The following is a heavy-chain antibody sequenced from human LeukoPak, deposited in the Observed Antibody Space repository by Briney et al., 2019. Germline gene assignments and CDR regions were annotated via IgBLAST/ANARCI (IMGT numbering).Heavy chain of an antibody. CDR2: ISYDGSNK. D-gene: IGHD3-10*01. Sequence: SCKSSGYTFNGYYMHWVRQAPGKGLEWVAVISYDGSNKYYADSVKGRFTISRDNSKNTLYLQMNSLRAEDTAVYYCAREASVYGSGSYSYFDYWGQGTLVTVSS. CDR1: GYTFNGYY. V-gene: IGHV3-30*04. J-gene: IGHJ4*02. CDR3: AREASVYGSGSYSYFDY.